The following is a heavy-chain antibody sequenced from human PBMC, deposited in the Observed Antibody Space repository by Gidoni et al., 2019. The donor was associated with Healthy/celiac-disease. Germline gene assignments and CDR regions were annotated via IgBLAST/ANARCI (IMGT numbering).Heavy chain of an antibody. Sequence: QVQLVESGGGLVKPGGSRRLSCAASGFTFSDYYMSWIRQAPGKGREWVSYIISSSSYTNYADSVKGRFTISRDNANNSLYLQMNSLRAEDTAVYYCAREPANDYGGLGWFDPWGQGTLVTVSS. CDR1: GFTFSDYY. V-gene: IGHV3-11*06. D-gene: IGHD4-17*01. CDR3: AREPANDYGGLGWFDP. J-gene: IGHJ5*02. CDR2: IISSSSYT.